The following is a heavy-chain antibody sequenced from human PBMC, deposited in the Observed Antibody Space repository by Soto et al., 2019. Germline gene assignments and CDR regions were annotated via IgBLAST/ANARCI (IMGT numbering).Heavy chain of an antibody. CDR2: IYYTGNT. J-gene: IGHJ5*02. CDR1: GDSLINGEYY. Sequence: PSETLSLTCTVSGDSLINGEYYWSWIRQPPGKGLEWIGYIYYTGNTYYNPSLKSRVIMSVDTSTNQFSLKVTSVTAADTAVYYCASGGSSNWFDPWGQGTLVTVSS. V-gene: IGHV4-30-4*01. D-gene: IGHD1-26*01. CDR3: ASGGSSNWFDP.